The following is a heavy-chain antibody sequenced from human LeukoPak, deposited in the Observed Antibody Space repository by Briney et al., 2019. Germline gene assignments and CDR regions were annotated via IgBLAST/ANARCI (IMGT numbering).Heavy chain of an antibody. CDR1: GASISNYY. D-gene: IGHD3/OR15-3a*01. Sequence: SETLSLTCTVSGASISNYYWSWIRQPAGKGLEWIGRFYPSGGTNYNPSLKSRVTMSVDTSKNQFSLKLSSVTAADTAVYYCATERDLKNWFDPWGQGTLVTVSS. J-gene: IGHJ5*02. V-gene: IGHV4-4*07. CDR3: ATERDLKNWFDP. CDR2: FYPSGGT.